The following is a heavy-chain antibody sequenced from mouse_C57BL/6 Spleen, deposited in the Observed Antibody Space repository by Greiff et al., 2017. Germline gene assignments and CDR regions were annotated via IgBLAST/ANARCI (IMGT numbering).Heavy chain of an antibody. CDR1: GFTFSSYA. D-gene: IGHD2-3*01. V-gene: IGHV5-4*01. Sequence: EVKVEESGGGLVKPGGSLKLSCAASGFTFSSYAMSWVRQTPEKRLEWVATISDGGSYTYYPDNVKGRFTISRDNAKNNLYLQMSHLKSEDTAMYDSARDSDGYFAYWGQGTLVTVSA. J-gene: IGHJ3*01. CDR3: ARDSDGYFAY. CDR2: ISDGGSYT.